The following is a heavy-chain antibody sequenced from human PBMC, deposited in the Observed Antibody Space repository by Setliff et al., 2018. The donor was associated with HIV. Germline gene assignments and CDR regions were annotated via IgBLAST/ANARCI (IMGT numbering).Heavy chain of an antibody. Sequence: SETLSLTCTVSGGSISSGSYYWTWIRQPAGKGLEWIGHVYTGGTTNYNPSLKSRVSISADMSKNHFSLNLSSVTAADTAVYYCCRSMTTVLEDAFDIWGQGAMVTVSS. CDR3: CRSMTTVLEDAFDI. CDR1: GGSISSGSYY. CDR2: VYTGGTT. J-gene: IGHJ3*02. V-gene: IGHV4-61*09. D-gene: IGHD4-17*01.